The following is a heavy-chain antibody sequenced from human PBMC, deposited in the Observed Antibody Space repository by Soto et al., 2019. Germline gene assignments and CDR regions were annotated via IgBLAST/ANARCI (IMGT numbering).Heavy chain of an antibody. D-gene: IGHD6-19*01. J-gene: IGHJ5*02. CDR3: ARDQGQDTGWCSGAP. CDR2: ISTYTGDT. CDR1: GYTLTSYG. V-gene: IGHV1-18*04. Sequence: QVQLVQSGAEVKRPGASVMLACKASGYTLTSYGISWVRQAPGQGLEWMGWISTYTGDTNYARKTQGRVTLTTDTSTNTAYMELRSLTSDDTAVYDCARDQGQDTGWCSGAPWGQGTLVIVSS.